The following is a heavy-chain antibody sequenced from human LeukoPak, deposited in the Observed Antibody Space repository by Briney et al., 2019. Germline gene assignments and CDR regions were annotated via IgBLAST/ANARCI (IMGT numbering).Heavy chain of an antibody. Sequence: GGSLRLSCAVSGITLSNYGMSWVRQAPGKGLERVAGISGSGGGTNYADSVKGRFTISRDNPKNTLYLQMNSLGAEDTAVYFCAKRGVVIRVILVGFHKEAYYFDSWGQGALVTVSS. CDR2: ISGSGGGT. CDR3: AKRGVVIRVILVGFHKEAYYFDS. CDR1: GITLSNYG. J-gene: IGHJ4*02. V-gene: IGHV3-23*01. D-gene: IGHD3-22*01.